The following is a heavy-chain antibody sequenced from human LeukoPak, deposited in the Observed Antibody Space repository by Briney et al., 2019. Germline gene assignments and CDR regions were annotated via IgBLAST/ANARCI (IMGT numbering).Heavy chain of an antibody. Sequence: PGGSLRLSCAASGFTFSNYWMHWVRQAPGKGLVWVSRINTDGSSTNYADSVEGRFTISRDNAKNSLYLQMNSLRAEDTAVYYCARLKYGSPQHWGQGTLVTVSS. V-gene: IGHV3-74*01. J-gene: IGHJ1*01. D-gene: IGHD1-26*01. CDR1: GFTFSNYW. CDR3: ARLKYGSPQH. CDR2: INTDGSST.